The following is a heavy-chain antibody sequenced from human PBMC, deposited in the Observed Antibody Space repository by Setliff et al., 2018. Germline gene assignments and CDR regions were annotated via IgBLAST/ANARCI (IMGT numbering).Heavy chain of an antibody. D-gene: IGHD3-10*01. CDR3: ARESATIGEFPLYYFDK. CDR1: GGSISSGGFY. J-gene: IGHJ4*02. V-gene: IGHV4-61*09. Sequence: SETLSLTCSVSGGSISSGGFYWSWIRQSAGRGLEWIGHFHTGGATDYNLSLKSRVTISPDSSKNQFSLRLSSETAADAAVYFCARESATIGEFPLYYFDKWGQGIPVTVSS. CDR2: FHTGGAT.